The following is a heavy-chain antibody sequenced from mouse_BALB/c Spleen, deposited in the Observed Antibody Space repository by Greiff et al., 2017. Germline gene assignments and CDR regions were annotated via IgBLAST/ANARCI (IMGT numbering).Heavy chain of an antibody. CDR3: ARFYDGYYVYAMDY. CDR2: IYPGDGDT. J-gene: IGHJ4*01. D-gene: IGHD2-3*01. V-gene: IGHV1-82*01. Sequence: VQLVESGPELVKPGASVKISCKASGYAFSSSWMNWVKQRPGQGLEWIGRIYPGDGDTNYNGKFKGKATLTADKSSSTAYMQLSSLTSVDSAVYFCARFYDGYYVYAMDYWGQGTSVTVSS. CDR1: GYAFSSSW.